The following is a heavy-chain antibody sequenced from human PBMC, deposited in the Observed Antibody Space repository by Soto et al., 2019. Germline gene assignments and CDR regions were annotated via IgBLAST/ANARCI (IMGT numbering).Heavy chain of an antibody. CDR2: ISSSSSYI. CDR1: GFTLSSYS. Sequence: EVQLVESGGGLVKPGGSLRLSCAASGFTLSSYSMNWVRQAPGKGLEWVSSISSSSSYIYYADSVKGRFTISRDNAKIPLHLQMYNLRAEDTAVYYCARDYRYDSSGYAVYCFDYWGQGTPVTVSS. CDR3: ARDYRYDSSGYAVYCFDY. V-gene: IGHV3-21*01. J-gene: IGHJ4*02. D-gene: IGHD3-22*01.